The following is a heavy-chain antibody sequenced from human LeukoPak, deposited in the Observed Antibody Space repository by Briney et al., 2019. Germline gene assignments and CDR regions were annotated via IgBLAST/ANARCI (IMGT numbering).Heavy chain of an antibody. D-gene: IGHD1-26*01. CDR3: ARINTDSGSYYDY. J-gene: IGHJ4*02. CDR1: GYTFTGYY. CDR2: INPNSGGT. V-gene: IGHV1-2*02. Sequence: GASVKVSCKASGYTFTGYYMHWVRQAPGQGLEWMGWINPNSGGTNYAQKFQGRVTMTRDTSISTAYMELSRLRSDDTAVYYCARINTDSGSYYDYWGQGTPVTVSS.